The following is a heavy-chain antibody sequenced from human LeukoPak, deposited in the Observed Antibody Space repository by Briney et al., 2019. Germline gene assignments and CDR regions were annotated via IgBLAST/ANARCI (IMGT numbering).Heavy chain of an antibody. CDR2: IKSDGSTT. CDR3: VRDRRTGRTSFDY. D-gene: IGHD1-1*01. J-gene: IGHJ4*02. V-gene: IGHV3-74*01. CDR1: GFTFSRNG. Sequence: GGSLRLSCAASGFTFSRNGMTWVRQAPGKGLEWVSRIKSDGSTTNYADSVKGRFIISRDNAKNTLFLQMNSLRADDTAVYYCVRDRRTGRTSFDYWGLGALVTASS.